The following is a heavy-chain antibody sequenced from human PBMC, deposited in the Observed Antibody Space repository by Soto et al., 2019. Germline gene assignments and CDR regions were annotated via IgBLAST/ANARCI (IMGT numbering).Heavy chain of an antibody. CDR1: GYRFSRYA. V-gene: IGHV1-3*01. Sequence: QVQLVQSGAEVKQPGASVKVSCKASGYRFSRYAMHWVRQAPGQRLEWMGWINAGNGHTKNSQKFQGRVTITRDTSASTAYMELSSLRSEDTAVYYCARDQTYCGGDCYWYSDAFDVWGQGTTVIVSS. D-gene: IGHD2-21*02. CDR3: ARDQTYCGGDCYWYSDAFDV. CDR2: INAGNGHT. J-gene: IGHJ3*01.